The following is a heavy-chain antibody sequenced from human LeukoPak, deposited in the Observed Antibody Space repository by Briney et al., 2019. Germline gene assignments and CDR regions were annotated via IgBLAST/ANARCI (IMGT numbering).Heavy chain of an antibody. CDR2: IKSKTDGGTT. CDR1: GFTFSNAW. J-gene: IGHJ4*02. Sequence: GGSLRLSCAASGFTFSNAWMSWVRQAPGKGLEWVGRIKSKTDGGTTDYAAPVKGRFTISGDDSKNTLYLQMNSLKTEDTAVYYCTTDGGYYDSSGYYPYYFDYWGQGTLVTVSS. CDR3: TTDGGYYDSSGYYPYYFDY. D-gene: IGHD3-22*01. V-gene: IGHV3-15*01.